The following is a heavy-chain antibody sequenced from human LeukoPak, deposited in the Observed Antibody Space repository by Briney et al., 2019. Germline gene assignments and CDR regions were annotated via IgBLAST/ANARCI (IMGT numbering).Heavy chain of an antibody. CDR3: ASGRYDSSGYYYFTWFDR. CDR1: GYTFTGYY. V-gene: IGHV1-2*02. Sequence: ASVKVSCKASGYTFTGYYMHWVRQAPGQGLEWMGWINPNSGGTNYAQKFRGRVTMTRDTSISTAYMELSRLRSDDTAVYYCASGRYDSSGYYYFTWFDRWGQGTLVTVSS. D-gene: IGHD3-22*01. J-gene: IGHJ5*02. CDR2: INPNSGGT.